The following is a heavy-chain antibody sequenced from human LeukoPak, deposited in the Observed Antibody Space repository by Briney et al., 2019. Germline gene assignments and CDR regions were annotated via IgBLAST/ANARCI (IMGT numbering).Heavy chain of an antibody. D-gene: IGHD2-2*01. V-gene: IGHV4-61*01. CDR1: GGSVSSGSYY. J-gene: IGHJ4*02. CDR2: IYYSGST. Sequence: PSETLSLTCTVSGGSVSSGSYYWSWLRQPPGTGLEWIGYIYYSGSTNYNPSLKSRVTISVDTSKNQFSLKLSSVTAADTAVYYCARYDQLPYYFDYWGQGTLVTVSS. CDR3: ARYDQLPYYFDY.